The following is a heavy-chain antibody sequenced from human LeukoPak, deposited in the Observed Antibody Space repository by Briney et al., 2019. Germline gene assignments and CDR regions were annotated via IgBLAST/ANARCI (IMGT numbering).Heavy chain of an antibody. Sequence: PSETLSLTCTVSGGSISSSSYYWGWIRQPPGKGLEWIGSIYYSGSTYYNPSLKSRVTISVDTSKNQSSPKQSSVTPANTAVYYCAILTYYYDSSGSGPSYAFDIWGQGTMVTVSS. D-gene: IGHD3-22*01. CDR1: GGSISSSSYY. V-gene: IGHV4-39*07. J-gene: IGHJ3*02. CDR2: IYYSGST. CDR3: AILTYYYDSSGSGPSYAFDI.